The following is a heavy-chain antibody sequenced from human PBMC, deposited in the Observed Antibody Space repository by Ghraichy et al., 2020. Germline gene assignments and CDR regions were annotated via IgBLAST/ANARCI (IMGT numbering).Heavy chain of an antibody. CDR1: GFTFSNAW. D-gene: IGHD4-17*01. CDR2: IKSKTDGGTT. V-gene: IGHV3-15*01. J-gene: IGHJ6*02. CDR3: TTDHTVTTPYYYYGMDV. Sequence: GGSLRLSCAASGFTFSNAWMSWVRQAPGKGLEWVGRIKSKTDGGTTDYAAPVKGRFTISRDDSKNTLYLQMNSLKTEDTAVYYCTTDHTVTTPYYYYGMDVWGQGTTVTVSS.